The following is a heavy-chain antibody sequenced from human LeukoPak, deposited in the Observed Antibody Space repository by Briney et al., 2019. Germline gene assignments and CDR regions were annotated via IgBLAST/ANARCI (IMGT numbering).Heavy chain of an antibody. V-gene: IGHV3-23*01. CDR1: GFTFSNYA. J-gene: IGHJ4*02. CDR3: AKDTLGYCSGGICYNY. Sequence: TGGSLRLSCAASGFTFSNYAMTWVRQAPGKGLEWVSGISGSGGGTYYTDSVKGRFTISRDNSKNTLYLQMNSLRAEDTAVYYCAKDTLGYCSGGICYNYWGQGTLVTASS. D-gene: IGHD2-15*01. CDR2: ISGSGGGT.